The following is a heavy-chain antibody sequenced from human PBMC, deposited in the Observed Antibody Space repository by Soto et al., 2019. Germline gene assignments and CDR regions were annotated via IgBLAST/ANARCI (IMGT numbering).Heavy chain of an antibody. J-gene: IGHJ5*02. V-gene: IGHV4-59*01. Sequence: HVQLQESGPGLVKPSETLSLTCTVSGGSISTYYWSWIRQPPGKGLEWIGYIYYDGSTSYNPSLRGRVTISVDTSKNQFSLILSSVTSADTAVYYCARDQLSSGLYVWFDPWGQGTLVTVSS. CDR1: GGSISTYY. CDR2: IYYDGST. D-gene: IGHD6-25*01. CDR3: ARDQLSSGLYVWFDP.